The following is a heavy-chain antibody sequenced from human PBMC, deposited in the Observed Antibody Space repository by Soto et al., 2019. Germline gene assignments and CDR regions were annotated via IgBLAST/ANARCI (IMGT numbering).Heavy chain of an antibody. J-gene: IGHJ4*02. CDR2: INHSGST. CDR3: ARDKITGLFDY. Sequence: SETLSLTCTVSGGSISSGDYYWSWIRQPPGKGLEWIGEINHSGSTNYNPSLKSRVTISVDTSKNQFSLKLTSVTAVDTAVYYCARDKITGLFDYWGQGTLVTVSS. CDR1: GGSISSGDYY. D-gene: IGHD2-8*02. V-gene: IGHV4-30-4*01.